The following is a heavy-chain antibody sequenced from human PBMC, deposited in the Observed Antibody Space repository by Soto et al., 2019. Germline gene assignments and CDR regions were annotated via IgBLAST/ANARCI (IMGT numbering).Heavy chain of an antibody. CDR3: SRHLLDPNGYLYQGHK. J-gene: IGHJ4*02. CDR2: VHSNGNT. CDR1: GASISNYY. D-gene: IGHD2-8*01. V-gene: IGHV4-59*08. Sequence: PSETLSLTCTVSGASISNYYWAWIRQPPGKGLEWIGYVHSNGNTHHNPSLKSRVTISMDTPKNQFSLNLNSVTAADTAVYYCSRHLLDPNGYLYQGHKWGQGSRVPV.